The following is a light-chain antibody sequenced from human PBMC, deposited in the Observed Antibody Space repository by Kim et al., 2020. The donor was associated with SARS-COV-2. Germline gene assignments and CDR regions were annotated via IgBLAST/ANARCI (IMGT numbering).Light chain of an antibody. CDR1: QSVSSN. CDR2: SAS. CDR3: QQYNNWPPYP. Sequence: EIMMTQSPATLSVSPGERATLSCRASQSVSSNLAWYQQKPGQAPRLLIYSASTRATGIPARFSGSGSGTEFTLTISSLQSEDFAVYYCQQYNNWPPYPFGQGTKLEIK. J-gene: IGKJ2*01. V-gene: IGKV3-15*01.